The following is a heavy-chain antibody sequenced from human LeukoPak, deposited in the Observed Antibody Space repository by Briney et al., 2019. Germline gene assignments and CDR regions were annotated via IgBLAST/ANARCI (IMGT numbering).Heavy chain of an antibody. J-gene: IGHJ4*02. CDR3: ARGRTFGELLRNY. CDR2: MNPNSGST. D-gene: IGHD3-10*01. Sequence: ASVKVSCKASGYTFTSYDINWVRQATGQGLEWMGWMNPNSGSTGYAQKFQGRVTMTRNTSISTAYMELSSLRPEDTAVYYCARGRTFGELLRNYWGQGTLVTVSS. CDR1: GYTFTSYD. V-gene: IGHV1-8*01.